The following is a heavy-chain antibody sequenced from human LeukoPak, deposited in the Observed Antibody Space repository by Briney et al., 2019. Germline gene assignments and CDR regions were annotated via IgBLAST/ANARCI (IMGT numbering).Heavy chain of an antibody. J-gene: IGHJ4*02. D-gene: IGHD6-19*01. Sequence: SVKVSCKASGGTFSSYAISLVRQAPGQGLEWMGRIIPIFGTANYAQKFQGRVTITTDESTSTAYMELSSLRSEDTAVYYCARDLYSSGWYSDYWGQGTLVTVSS. CDR1: GGTFSSYA. CDR2: IIPIFGTA. V-gene: IGHV1-69*05. CDR3: ARDLYSSGWYSDY.